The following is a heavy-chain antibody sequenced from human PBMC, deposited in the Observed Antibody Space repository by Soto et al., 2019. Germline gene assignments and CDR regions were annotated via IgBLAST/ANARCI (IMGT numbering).Heavy chain of an antibody. CDR2: ISSGSDYI. Sequence: EVQLVESGGGLVKPGGSLRLSCAASGFTFSSYSMNWVRQAPGKGLEWVSSISSGSDYIFYADSVKGRFTISRDNAKNSLFLQMSSLPAEDTAVYYCARSPVGDAFNVWGQGTVVTVSS. V-gene: IGHV3-21*01. CDR1: GFTFSSYS. J-gene: IGHJ3*01. CDR3: ARSPVGDAFNV.